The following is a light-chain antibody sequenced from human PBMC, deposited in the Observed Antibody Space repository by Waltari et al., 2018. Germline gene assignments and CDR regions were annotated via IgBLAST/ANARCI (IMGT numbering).Light chain of an antibody. CDR2: KAS. CDR3: QQYDTYPLT. Sequence: DIQMSQSTSTLSASIGDSVTITCRASQNIKTWVAWYQQKPGKAPKFLVYKASTLDSGVPSRFSGSGSGTEFTLTISSLQPDDFATYYCQQYDTYPLTFGGGTKVEIK. V-gene: IGKV1-5*03. CDR1: QNIKTW. J-gene: IGKJ4*01.